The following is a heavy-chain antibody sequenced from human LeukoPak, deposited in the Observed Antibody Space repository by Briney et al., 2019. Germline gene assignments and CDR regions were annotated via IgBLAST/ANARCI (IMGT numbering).Heavy chain of an antibody. CDR2: IWYDGSNK. D-gene: IGHD1/OR15-1a*01. CDR1: GFSFNSYG. CDR3: AKMREQLHPLYYYDMDV. J-gene: IGHJ6*03. Sequence: GGSLRLSCAASGFSFNSYGMHGVRQAPGKGLEWVAVIWYDGSNKYYTDSVKGRFTISRDDSKNTLFLQMNSLRVEDTAVYYCAKMREQLHPLYYYDMDVWGKETTVTVSS. V-gene: IGHV3-33*06.